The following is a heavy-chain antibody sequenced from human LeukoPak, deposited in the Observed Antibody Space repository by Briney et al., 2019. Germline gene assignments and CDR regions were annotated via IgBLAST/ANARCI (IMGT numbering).Heavy chain of an antibody. J-gene: IGHJ4*02. CDR3: AREGVDYTSGSYNDF. Sequence: GGSLRLSCAASGFTFSRFSTNWVRQAPGKGLEWVSSITSSSTYIYYADSVKGRFTISRDNAKNSLYLQMNSLRDEDTAVYYCAREGVDYTSGSYNDFWGQGTLVTVSS. CDR1: GFTFSRFS. CDR2: ITSSSTYI. V-gene: IGHV3-21*01. D-gene: IGHD3-10*01.